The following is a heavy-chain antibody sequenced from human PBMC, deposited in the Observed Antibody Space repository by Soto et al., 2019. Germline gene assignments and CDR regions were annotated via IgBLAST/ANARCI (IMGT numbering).Heavy chain of an antibody. CDR1: GGFISSGDYY. CDR3: AIEVVPATVDFYYYYIAF. V-gene: IGHV4-31*03. Sequence: QVQLQESGPGLVKPSQTLSLTCTVSGGFISSGDYYWNWISQLPGKGLEWIGYIEHSGSSFYNPSLKGRVASALDTSKNQFSLKLNTVTAADTAVYYCAIEVVPATVDFYYYYIAFWGKGTTVTVSS. D-gene: IGHD2-2*01. CDR2: IEHSGSS. J-gene: IGHJ6*03.